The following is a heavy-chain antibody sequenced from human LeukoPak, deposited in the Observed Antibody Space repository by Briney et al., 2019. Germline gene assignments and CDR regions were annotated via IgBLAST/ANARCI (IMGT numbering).Heavy chain of an antibody. CDR3: ARQGMLSGTTFYFDY. CDR1: GGSISSSSYY. J-gene: IGHJ4*02. V-gene: IGHV4-39*01. D-gene: IGHD1-7*01. Sequence: SETLSLTCTVSGGSISSSSYYWGWIRQPPGKGLEWIGSIYYGGSTYYNPSLKSRVTISVDTSKNQFSLKLSSVTAADTAVYYCARQGMLSGTTFYFDYWGQGTLVTVSS. CDR2: IYYGGST.